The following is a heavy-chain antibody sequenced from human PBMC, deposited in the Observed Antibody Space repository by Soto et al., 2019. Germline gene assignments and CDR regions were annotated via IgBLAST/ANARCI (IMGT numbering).Heavy chain of an antibody. CDR1: GFTFSSYG. CDR2: ISYDGSKK. D-gene: IGHD3-3*01. Sequence: GSLRLSCAASGFTFSSYGIHWVRQAPGKGLEWLAVISYDGSKKHYADSVKGRFTISRDNSKNTLYLQMNSLRAEDTAVYYCAKEGGIVLRFLEWLPDYYGMDVWGQGTTVTVSS. V-gene: IGHV3-30*18. CDR3: AKEGGIVLRFLEWLPDYYGMDV. J-gene: IGHJ6*02.